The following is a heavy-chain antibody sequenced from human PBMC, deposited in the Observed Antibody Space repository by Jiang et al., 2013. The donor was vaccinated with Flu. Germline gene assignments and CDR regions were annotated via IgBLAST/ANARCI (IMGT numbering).Heavy chain of an antibody. V-gene: IGHV4-39*07. D-gene: IGHD5-12*01. CDR3: ARAQKYMASKLPYFDY. CDR1: GGSITSSTYY. CDR2: IYYSGST. Sequence: LLKPSETLSLTCSVSGGSITSSTYYWVWIRQPPGKGLDWIGSIYYSGSTYYNPSLKSRVTMSVNTSNNHFSLKLTSVTAADTAVYYCARAQKYMASKLPYFDYWGQGILVTVSS. J-gene: IGHJ4*02.